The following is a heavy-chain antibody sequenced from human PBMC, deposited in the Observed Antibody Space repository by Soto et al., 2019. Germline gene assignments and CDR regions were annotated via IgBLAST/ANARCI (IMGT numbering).Heavy chain of an antibody. CDR2: IYRTGST. D-gene: IGHD1-7*01. Sequence: QVQLQESGPGLVRPSGTLSLTCAVSGGSFTSNNWWTWVGQPPGQGLEWIGEIYRTGSTNYNPSLKSRVTISLDKSENQFSLKVTSLTAADTAVYYCASRDPGTSVDYWGQGTLVTVSS. CDR3: ASRDPGTSVDY. CDR1: GGSFTSNNW. J-gene: IGHJ4*02. V-gene: IGHV4-4*02.